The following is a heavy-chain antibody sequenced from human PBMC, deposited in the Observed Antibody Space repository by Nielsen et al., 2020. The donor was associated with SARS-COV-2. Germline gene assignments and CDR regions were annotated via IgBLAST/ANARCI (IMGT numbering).Heavy chain of an antibody. Sequence: ASVKVSCKASGYTFTSYGISWVRQAPGQGLEWMGWISAYNGNTNYAQKLQGRVTMTTDTSTSTAYMELRSLRSDDTAVYYCARAVLRFLEWYTPALYYFDYWGQGTLVTVSS. CDR2: ISAYNGNT. V-gene: IGHV1-18*01. CDR1: GYTFTSYG. J-gene: IGHJ4*02. CDR3: ARAVLRFLEWYTPALYYFDY. D-gene: IGHD3-3*01.